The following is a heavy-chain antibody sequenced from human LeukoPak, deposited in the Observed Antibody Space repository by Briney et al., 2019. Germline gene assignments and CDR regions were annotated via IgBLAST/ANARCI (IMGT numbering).Heavy chain of an antibody. Sequence: SETLSLTCTVSGGSISGYYWSWIRQPPGKGLEWIGEINHSGSTNYNPSLKSRVTISVDTSKNQFSLKLSSVTAADTAVYYCARVKWSGAFDIWGQGTMVTVSS. CDR2: INHSGST. CDR3: ARVKWSGAFDI. CDR1: GGSISGYY. D-gene: IGHD3-10*02. J-gene: IGHJ3*02. V-gene: IGHV4-34*01.